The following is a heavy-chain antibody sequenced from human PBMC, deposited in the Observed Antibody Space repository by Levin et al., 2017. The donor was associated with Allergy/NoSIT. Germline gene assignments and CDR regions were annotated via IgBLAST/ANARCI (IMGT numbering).Heavy chain of an antibody. Sequence: PGGSLRLSCVASGFTFRNYAMNWVRQAPGKGLEWVAGISGSGGTTFYADSVKGRFTISRDNSKDTLFLQVNSLGADDTAVYYCAKDILRVVIVPLDAFHIWGQGTMVTVAS. D-gene: IGHD3-10*01. CDR1: GFTFRNYA. CDR3: AKDILRVVIVPLDAFHI. V-gene: IGHV3-23*01. J-gene: IGHJ3*02. CDR2: ISGSGGTT.